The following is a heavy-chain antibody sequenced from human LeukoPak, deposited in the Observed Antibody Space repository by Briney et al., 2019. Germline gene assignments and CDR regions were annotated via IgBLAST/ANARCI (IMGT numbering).Heavy chain of an antibody. V-gene: IGHV4-61*02. Sequence: SETLSLTCNVSDYSISSVYYWSWIRQPAGKGLEWIGRIYTSGSTNYNPSLKSRVTISVDTSKSQFSLKLSSVTAADTAVYYCARDFGLWGQGTLVTVSS. CDR1: DYSISSVYY. CDR2: IYTSGST. CDR3: ARDFGL. D-gene: IGHD3-3*01. J-gene: IGHJ4*02.